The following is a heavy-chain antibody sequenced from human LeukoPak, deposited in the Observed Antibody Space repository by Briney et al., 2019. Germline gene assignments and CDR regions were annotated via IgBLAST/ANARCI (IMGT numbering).Heavy chain of an antibody. CDR2: IRSKAYGGTT. CDR3: TRGPILLWLHNGMDV. J-gene: IGHJ6*02. Sequence: TGGSLRLSCTASGFTFGDYAMSWVRQAPGKGLEWVGFIRSKAYGGTTEYAASVKGRFTISRDDSRSIAYLQMNSLKTEDTALYYCTRGPILLWLHNGMDVWGQGTTVTVSS. V-gene: IGHV3-49*04. CDR1: GFTFGDYA. D-gene: IGHD5-18*01.